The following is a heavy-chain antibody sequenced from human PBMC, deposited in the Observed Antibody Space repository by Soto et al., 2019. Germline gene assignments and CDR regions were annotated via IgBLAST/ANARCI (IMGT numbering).Heavy chain of an antibody. D-gene: IGHD3-3*01. Sequence: PSVNVSCNPAGSSFTIYGFSWVRQAPGGGIEWMGWISTYNGNTNYAQKLQGRVTMTTDTSTSTAYMELRSLRSDDTAVYYCARNAPDLTMYSDYWSGCSYFDYWGQGTLVTVSS. V-gene: IGHV1-18*01. CDR1: GSSFTIYG. CDR2: ISTYNGNT. CDR3: ARNAPDLTMYSDYWSGCSYFDY. J-gene: IGHJ4*02.